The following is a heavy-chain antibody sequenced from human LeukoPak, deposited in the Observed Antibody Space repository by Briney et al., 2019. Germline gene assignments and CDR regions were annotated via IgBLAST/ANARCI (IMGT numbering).Heavy chain of an antibody. CDR1: GSSISSYY. J-gene: IGHJ4*02. D-gene: IGHD1-26*01. Sequence: PSETLSLTCIVSGSSISSYYWNWIRQPAGKGLEWIGRIYISGSTNYNPSLKSRVTMSVDTSKNQFSPKLSSVTAADTAVYYCARAAHSGSLAPFDYWGQGTLVTVSS. V-gene: IGHV4-4*07. CDR2: IYISGST. CDR3: ARAAHSGSLAPFDY.